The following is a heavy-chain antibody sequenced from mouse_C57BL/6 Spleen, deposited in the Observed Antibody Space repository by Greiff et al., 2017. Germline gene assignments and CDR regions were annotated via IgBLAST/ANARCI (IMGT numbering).Heavy chain of an antibody. V-gene: IGHV1-26*01. CDR3: ARRDGITTVVRAMDY. CDR2: INPNNGGT. D-gene: IGHD1-1*01. J-gene: IGHJ4*01. Sequence: VQLQQSGPELVKPGASVKISCKASGYTFTDYYMNWVKQSHGKSLEWIGDINPNNGGTSYNQKFKGKATLTVDKSSSTAYMELRSLTSEDSAVYYCARRDGITTVVRAMDYWGQGTSVTVSS. CDR1: GYTFTDYY.